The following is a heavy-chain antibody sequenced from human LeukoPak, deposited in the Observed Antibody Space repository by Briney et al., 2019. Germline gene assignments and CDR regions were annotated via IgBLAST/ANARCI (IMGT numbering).Heavy chain of an antibody. V-gene: IGHV4-59*08. CDR3: ARQRAAAVDY. CDR2: IYHSGST. CDR1: GGSISSYY. J-gene: IGHJ4*02. D-gene: IGHD6-13*01. Sequence: PSETLSLTCTVSGGSISSYYWSWIWQPPGKGLEWIGYIYHSGSTNYNPSLKSRVTISVDTSKNQFSLKLSSVTAADTAVYYCARQRAAAVDYWGQGTLVTVSS.